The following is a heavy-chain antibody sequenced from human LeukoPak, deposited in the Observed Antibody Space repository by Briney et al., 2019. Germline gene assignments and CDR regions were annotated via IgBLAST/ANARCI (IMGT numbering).Heavy chain of an antibody. D-gene: IGHD3-16*01. J-gene: IGHJ4*02. Sequence: SETLSLTCTIFLGLPSTKFYSGTRQAPPKGLDWFGYVYHSWRTNVGPSLNSRATIPVDMFQNQISLKLTSVLSADPALYYVVKWDVNFGGVIIVSSSLCYLWGQGILVTISS. V-gene: IGHV4-59*01. CDR1: LGLPSTKF. CDR2: VYHSWRT. CDR3: VKWDVNFGGVIIVSSSLCYL.